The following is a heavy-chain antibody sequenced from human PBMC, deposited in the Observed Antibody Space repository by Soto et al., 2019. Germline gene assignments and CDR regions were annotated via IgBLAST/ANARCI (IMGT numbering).Heavy chain of an antibody. CDR2: ISSSSSYI. Sequence: GGSLRLSCAASGFTFSSYSMNWVRQAPGKGLEWVSSISSSSSYIYYADSVKGRFTISRDNAKNSLYLQMNSLRAEDTAVYYCAKDQVYCCGGSCYPYYYYYYYMDVWGKGTTVTVSS. CDR3: AKDQVYCCGGSCYPYYYYYYYMDV. CDR1: GFTFSSYS. J-gene: IGHJ6*03. D-gene: IGHD2-15*01. V-gene: IGHV3-21*01.